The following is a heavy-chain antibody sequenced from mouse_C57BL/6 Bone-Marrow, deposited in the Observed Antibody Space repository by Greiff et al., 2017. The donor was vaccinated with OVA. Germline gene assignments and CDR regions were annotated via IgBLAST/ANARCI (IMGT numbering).Heavy chain of an antibody. Sequence: VQLKESGPGLVKPSQSLSLTCSVTGYSITSGYYWNWIRQFPGNKLEWMGYISYDGSNNYNPSLKNRISITRDTSKNQFFLKLNSVTTEDTATYYCARDPLYYGSSSYYAMDYWGQGTSVTVSS. CDR1: GYSITSGYY. CDR3: ARDPLYYGSSSYYAMDY. D-gene: IGHD1-1*01. J-gene: IGHJ4*01. CDR2: ISYDGSN. V-gene: IGHV3-6*01.